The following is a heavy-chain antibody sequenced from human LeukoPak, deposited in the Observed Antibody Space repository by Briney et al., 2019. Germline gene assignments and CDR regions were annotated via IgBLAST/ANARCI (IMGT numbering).Heavy chain of an antibody. CDR1: GGTLSSYP. CDR2: IIPILDLT. CDR3: ASRYYDSSRYYQYYFDY. J-gene: IGHJ4*02. D-gene: IGHD3-22*01. Sequence: ASVKVSYKASGGTLSSYPVSWVRQAPGQGLELMGRIIPILDLTNYAQRFQGRVTIIADTSTSTVYMELNSLRSEDTAVYYCASRYYDSSRYYQYYFDYWGQGTLVTVSS. V-gene: IGHV1-69*02.